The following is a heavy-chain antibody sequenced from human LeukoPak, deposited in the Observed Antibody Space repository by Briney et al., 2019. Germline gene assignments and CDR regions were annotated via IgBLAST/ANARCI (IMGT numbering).Heavy chain of an antibody. CDR3: AREKPPVAGNAWGYYYYYGMDV. CDR1: GFTVSSNY. V-gene: IGHV3-53*04. J-gene: IGHJ6*02. CDR2: IYSGGST. Sequence: GGSLGLSCAASGFTVSSNYMSWVRQAPGKGLEWVSVIYSGGSTYYADSVKGRFTISRHNSKNTLYLQMNSLRAEDTAVYYCAREKPPVAGNAWGYYYYYGMDVWGQGTTVTVSS. D-gene: IGHD6-19*01.